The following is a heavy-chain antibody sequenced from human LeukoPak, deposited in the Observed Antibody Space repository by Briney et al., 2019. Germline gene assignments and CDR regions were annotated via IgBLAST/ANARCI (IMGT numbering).Heavy chain of an antibody. CDR3: ARDGTRYCSSTSCYRWFDP. CDR2: KQQDGREK. D-gene: IGHD2-2*01. Sequence: PGASLILSCAASGFTFSSYLMCWVRPAPERGLERVANKQQDGREKYYVDSVKGRFTISRDNAKDSLYLQINSLRAEDTAVYYCARDGTRYCSSTSCYRWFDPWGQGTLVTASS. J-gene: IGHJ5*02. V-gene: IGHV3-7*01. CDR1: GFTFSSYL.